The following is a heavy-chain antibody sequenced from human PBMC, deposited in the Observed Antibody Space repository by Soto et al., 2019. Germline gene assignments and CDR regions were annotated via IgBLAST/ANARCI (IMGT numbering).Heavy chain of an antibody. Sequence: SETLSLTCTVSDGSISSHYWTWIRQPPGKGLEWIGYVFYSGSTNYNPSLKSRVTISLDTSNNQFSLRLSSVTTADTAVYYCARVQNLGDYYYPMDVWGQGTTVTVSS. D-gene: IGHD3-3*01. CDR1: DGSISSHY. V-gene: IGHV4-59*11. J-gene: IGHJ6*02. CDR2: VFYSGST. CDR3: ARVQNLGDYYYPMDV.